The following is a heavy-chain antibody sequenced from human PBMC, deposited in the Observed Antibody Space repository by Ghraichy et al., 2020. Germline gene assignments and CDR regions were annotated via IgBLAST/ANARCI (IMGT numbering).Heavy chain of an antibody. CDR3: ARASPGIAKLDY. CDR2: IYYSGST. V-gene: IGHV4-59*01. CDR1: GGSISSYY. Sequence: SETLSLTCTVSGGSISSYYWSWIRQPPGKGLEWIGYIYYSGSTNYNPSLKSRVTISVDTSKNQFSLKLSSVTAADTAVYYCARASPGIAKLDYWGQGTLVTVSS. J-gene: IGHJ4*02. D-gene: IGHD6-13*01.